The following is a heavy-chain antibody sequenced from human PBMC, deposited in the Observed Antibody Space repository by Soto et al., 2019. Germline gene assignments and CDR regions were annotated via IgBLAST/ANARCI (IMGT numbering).Heavy chain of an antibody. CDR3: ARELSGTYGSYFDY. CDR1: GYTFSSYG. J-gene: IGHJ4*02. CDR2: ISAYNGDR. D-gene: IGHD1-26*01. Sequence: QVQLVQSGAEVKKPGASVKVSCRASGYTFSSYGISWVRQAPGQGPEWMGWISAYNGDRNYAQKFQGRVTLTTDTVTSTAYMELSSLRSDDTAVYYCARELSGTYGSYFDYWGQGTLVTVSS. V-gene: IGHV1-18*01.